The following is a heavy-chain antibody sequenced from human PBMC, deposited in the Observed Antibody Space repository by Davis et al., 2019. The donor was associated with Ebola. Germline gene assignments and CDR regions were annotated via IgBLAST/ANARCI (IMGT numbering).Heavy chain of an antibody. CDR2: IRSKAYGGTT. J-gene: IGHJ4*02. CDR3: TRVNIVATIRFDY. D-gene: IGHD5-12*01. CDR1: GFTFGDYA. V-gene: IGHV3-49*04. Sequence: SLKISCTASGFTFGDYAMSWVRQAPGKGLEWGGFIRSKAYGGTTEYAASVKGRFTISRDDSKSIAYLQMNSLKTEDTAVYYCTRVNIVATIRFDYWGQGTLVTVSS.